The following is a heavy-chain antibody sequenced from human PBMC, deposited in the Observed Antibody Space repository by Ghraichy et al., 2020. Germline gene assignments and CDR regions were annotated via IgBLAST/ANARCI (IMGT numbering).Heavy chain of an antibody. CDR2: INSDGST. Sequence: ESLNISCAASGFSFISTWMHWVRQAPGKGLVWVSRINSDGSTSYADSVKGRFTISRDNAKNTLFLQMNSLRAEDTAVYYCARDWYYTMDFWGQGTTVTVSS. V-gene: IGHV3-74*01. CDR1: GFSFISTW. J-gene: IGHJ6*02. CDR3: ARDWYYTMDF.